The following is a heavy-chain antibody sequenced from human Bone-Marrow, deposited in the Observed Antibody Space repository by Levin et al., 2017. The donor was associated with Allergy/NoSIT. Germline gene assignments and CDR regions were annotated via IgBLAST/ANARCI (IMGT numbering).Heavy chain of an antibody. CDR2: ITTSSSLI. Sequence: GGSLRLSCTASGFTLSTYSMNWVRQATGKGPEWVSFITTSSSLIYYADSVKGRFTVSRDNAKNSLYLEMTSLRAEDTAVYYCARRYGDYGFGMDVWGQGTTVTVS. CDR3: ARRYGDYGFGMDV. J-gene: IGHJ6*02. D-gene: IGHD4-17*01. CDR1: GFTLSTYS. V-gene: IGHV3-48*01.